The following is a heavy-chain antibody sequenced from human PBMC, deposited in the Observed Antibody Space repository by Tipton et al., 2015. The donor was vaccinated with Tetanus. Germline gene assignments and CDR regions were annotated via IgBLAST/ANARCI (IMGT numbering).Heavy chain of an antibody. D-gene: IGHD2-2*01. Sequence: GSLRLSCAVSDSIASHSYVTWVRQAPGKGLEWVSVLYSDGRTDYADSVRGRFTIIRDNSKNTLSLQMNSLRAEDTAIYYCARGAIQPLDYWGQGTLVTVSS. CDR3: ARGAIQPLDY. J-gene: IGHJ4*02. CDR2: LYSDGRT. CDR1: DSIASHSY. V-gene: IGHV3-53*01.